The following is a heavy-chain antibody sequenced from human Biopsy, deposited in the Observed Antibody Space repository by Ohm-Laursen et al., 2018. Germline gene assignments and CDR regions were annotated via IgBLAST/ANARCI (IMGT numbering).Heavy chain of an antibody. D-gene: IGHD1-26*01. J-gene: IGHJ4*02. CDR1: NSSISRGYY. CDR2: IHHSGNT. CDR3: ALGGGSYVNFDY. Sequence: SDTLSLTCAVSNSSISRGYYWVWIRQSPGRGLEWIGSIHHSGNTYYNPSLKSRVTISVDASKDQFSLKVNSVTAADTAVYYCALGGGSYVNFDYWGQGTLVTVSS. V-gene: IGHV4-38-2*01.